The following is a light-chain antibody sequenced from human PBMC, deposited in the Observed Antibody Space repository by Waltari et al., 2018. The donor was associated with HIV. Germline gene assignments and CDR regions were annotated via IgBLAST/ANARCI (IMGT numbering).Light chain of an antibody. J-gene: IGKJ5*01. Sequence: EIVMTQSPATLSVPPGETAPLSCRASPSVSSYLAWYQQKPGQGPRLLIYGASTRATGIPARFSGSGSGAEFTLTISSLQSEDFAVYYCQQYKDWPLTFGQGTRLEIK. CDR2: GAS. CDR3: QQYKDWPLT. V-gene: IGKV3-15*01. CDR1: PSVSSY.